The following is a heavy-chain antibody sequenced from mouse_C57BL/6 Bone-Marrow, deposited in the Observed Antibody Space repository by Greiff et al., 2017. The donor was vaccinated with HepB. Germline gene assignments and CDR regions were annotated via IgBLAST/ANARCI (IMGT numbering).Heavy chain of an antibody. CDR2: IWSGGST. J-gene: IGHJ4*01. D-gene: IGHD1-1*01. Sequence: VKLVESGPGLVQPSQSLSITCTVSGFSLTSYGVHWVRQSPGKGLEWLGVIWSGGSTDYNAAFISRLSISKDNSKSQVFFKMNSLQADDTAIYYCARNSRLFLLDEGYAMDYWGQGTSVTVSS. V-gene: IGHV2-2*01. CDR3: ARNSRLFLLDEGYAMDY. CDR1: GFSLTSYG.